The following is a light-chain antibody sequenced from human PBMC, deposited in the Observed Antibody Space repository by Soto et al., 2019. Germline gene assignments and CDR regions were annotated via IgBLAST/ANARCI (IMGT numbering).Light chain of an antibody. CDR2: KAA. V-gene: IGKV1-5*03. CDR3: QQYHTDPFT. CDR1: QSVTTW. Sequence: DIQMTQSPSTLSASVGDRVTITCRASQSVTTWLAWYQQKPGKAPKALIYKAASLESGVPSRFSGSGSGTDFTLTISSLQPDDFATYYCQQYHTDPFTFGPGTKVNIK. J-gene: IGKJ3*01.